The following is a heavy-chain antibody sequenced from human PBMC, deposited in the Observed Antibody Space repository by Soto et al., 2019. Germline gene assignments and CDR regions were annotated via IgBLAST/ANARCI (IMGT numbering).Heavy chain of an antibody. J-gene: IGHJ4*02. V-gene: IGHV1-3*01. CDR1: GYTFTSYA. Sequence: ALVKVSCKASGYTFTSYAMHWVRQAPGQRLEWMGWINVGNGNTKYSQKFQGRVTITSDISASTAYMELSSLRSEDTAVYYCARDSLTAALDYWGQGTLVTVSS. CDR3: ARDSLTAALDY. CDR2: INVGNGNT.